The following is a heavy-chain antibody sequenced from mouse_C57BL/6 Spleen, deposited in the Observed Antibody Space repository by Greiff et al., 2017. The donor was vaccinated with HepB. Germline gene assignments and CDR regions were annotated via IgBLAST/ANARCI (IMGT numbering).Heavy chain of an antibody. CDR1: GYTFTDHT. J-gene: IGHJ2*01. CDR2: IYPRDGST. Sequence: QVQLQQSDAELVKPGASVKISCKVSGYTFTDHTIHWMKQRPEQGLEWIGYIYPRDGSTKYNEKFKGKATLTADKSSSTAYMQLNSLTSEDSAVYFGAKYRQLDEDYFDYWGQGTTLTVSS. CDR3: AKYRQLDEDYFDY. D-gene: IGHD6-1*02. V-gene: IGHV1-78*01.